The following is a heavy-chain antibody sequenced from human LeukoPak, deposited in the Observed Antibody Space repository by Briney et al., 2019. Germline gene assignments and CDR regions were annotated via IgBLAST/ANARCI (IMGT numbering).Heavy chain of an antibody. V-gene: IGHV3-73*01. CDR2: IRSKANSYAT. CDR3: TRHDTVTTAFDI. Sequence: GGSLKLSCAASGFTFSGSAMHWVRQASGKGLEWVGRIRSKANSYATAYAASVKGRFTISRDDSKNTAYLQMNSLKTEDTAVYYCTRHDTVTTAFDIWGQGTMVTVSS. J-gene: IGHJ3*02. D-gene: IGHD4-17*01. CDR1: GFTFSGSA.